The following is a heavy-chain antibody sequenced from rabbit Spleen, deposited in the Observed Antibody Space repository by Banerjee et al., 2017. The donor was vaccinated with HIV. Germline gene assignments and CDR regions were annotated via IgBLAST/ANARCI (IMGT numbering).Heavy chain of an antibody. Sequence: QSLEESGGGLVKPGASLTLTCKASGIDFSSSYWICWVRQAPGKGLEWIACINASTGKPVYATWASARFTISRTSSTTVTLRMTSLTAADRATYFCARDSGSSFSSYGMDLWGPGTLVTVS. V-gene: IGHV1S40*01. J-gene: IGHJ6*01. D-gene: IGHD8-1*01. CDR2: INASTGKP. CDR1: GIDFSSSYW. CDR3: ARDSGSSFSSYGMDL.